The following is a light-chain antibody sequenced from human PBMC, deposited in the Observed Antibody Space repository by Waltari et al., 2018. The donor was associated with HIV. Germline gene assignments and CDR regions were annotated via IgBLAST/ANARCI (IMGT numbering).Light chain of an antibody. Sequence: QSVLTQPPSVSGAPGQRVTISCTGSSSNIGARARFDVHWYQQLPGTAPKLLIYGNNNRPSGVPDRFSGSKSGTSASLAISGLQSEDEADYYCAAWDDSLNGWVFGGGTKLTVL. CDR1: SSNIGARARFD. J-gene: IGLJ3*02. CDR2: GNN. V-gene: IGLV1-40*01. CDR3: AAWDDSLNGWV.